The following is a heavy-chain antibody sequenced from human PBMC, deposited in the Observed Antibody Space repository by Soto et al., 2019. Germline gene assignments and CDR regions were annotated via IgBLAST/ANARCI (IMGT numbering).Heavy chain of an antibody. V-gene: IGHV3-23*01. CDR2: LSGSGGTT. CDR1: GFTFSSYA. J-gene: IGHJ4*02. D-gene: IGHD3-3*01. Sequence: GGSLRLSCAASGFTFSSYAMSWVRQTPGKGLEWVSTLSGSGGTTYYADSVKGQFTISRDNSKSTLYLQMNSLRADDTALYYCARDSSPYYDFWSGFYTYFDYWGQGALVTVSS. CDR3: ARDSSPYYDFWSGFYTYFDY.